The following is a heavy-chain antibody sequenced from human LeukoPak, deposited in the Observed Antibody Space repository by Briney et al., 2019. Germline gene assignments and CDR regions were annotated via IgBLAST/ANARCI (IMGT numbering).Heavy chain of an antibody. CDR1: GFTFRNYA. Sequence: GGSLRLSCAASGFTFRNYAMYWVRQAPGKGLEWVAFTNYDGSDRCYADSVKGRFTVSRDNPKNTLYLQMNSLRTEDTAVYYCAKDLQDRYSLEYWGQGTMVTVPS. CDR3: AKDLQDRYSLEY. D-gene: IGHD2-15*01. V-gene: IGHV3-30*02. J-gene: IGHJ4*02. CDR2: TNYDGSDR.